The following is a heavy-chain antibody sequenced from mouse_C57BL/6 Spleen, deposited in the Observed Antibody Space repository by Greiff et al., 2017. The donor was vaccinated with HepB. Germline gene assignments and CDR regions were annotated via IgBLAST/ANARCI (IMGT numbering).Heavy chain of an antibody. V-gene: IGHV1-80*01. D-gene: IGHD2-2*01. Sequence: VQLQQSGAELVKPGASVKISCKASGYAFSSYWMNWVKQRPGKGLEWIGQIYPGDGDTNYNGKFKGKATLTADKSSSTAYMQLSSLTSEDSAVYFCAREGTMVTTNFDYWGQGTTLTVSS. J-gene: IGHJ2*01. CDR1: GYAFSSYW. CDR3: AREGTMVTTNFDY. CDR2: IYPGDGDT.